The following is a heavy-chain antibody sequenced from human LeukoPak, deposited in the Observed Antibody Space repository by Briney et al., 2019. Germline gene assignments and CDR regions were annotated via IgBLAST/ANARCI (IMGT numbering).Heavy chain of an antibody. V-gene: IGHV4-4*02. CDR2: ISYSGST. CDR3: VRDVYGKVDY. Sequence: SGTLSLTCAVSGGSISSSNWWSWVRQPPGKGLEWIGSISYSGSTYYDPSLKSRVTMSLDTSKNQFSLKLSSVTAADTAVYYCVRDVYGKVDYWGQGTLVTVSS. J-gene: IGHJ4*02. D-gene: IGHD1-1*01. CDR1: GGSISSSNW.